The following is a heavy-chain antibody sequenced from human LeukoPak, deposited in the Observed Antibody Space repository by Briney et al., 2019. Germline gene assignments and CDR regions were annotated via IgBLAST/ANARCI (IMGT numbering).Heavy chain of an antibody. CDR3: TKGPDTSGYYSLDY. Sequence: PGGSLRLSCAAPGLTFSSYGMHWVRQAPGKGLEWVAVIWYDGSNKYYANSVKGRFTISRDNSKNTLYLQMNSLRAEDTAVYYCTKGPDTSGYYSLDYWGQGALVTVSS. D-gene: IGHD3-22*01. CDR2: IWYDGSNK. J-gene: IGHJ4*02. CDR1: GLTFSSYG. V-gene: IGHV3-30*02.